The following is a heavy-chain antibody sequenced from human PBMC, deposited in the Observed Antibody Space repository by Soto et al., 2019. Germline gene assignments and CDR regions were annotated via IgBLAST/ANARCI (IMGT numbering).Heavy chain of an antibody. V-gene: IGHV3-7*01. D-gene: IGHD4-4*01. CDR3: ATGRPRSNWVYFDY. CDR2: IKQDGSAI. Sequence: EVQLVESGGGLVQPGGSLRLTCVASGFTFNSYWMNWVRQSPGKGLEWVANIKQDGSAINYLDSLRGRFTISRDNGKNSLYLQMNSLRAEDAAVYYCATGRPRSNWVYFDYWGQGSLVAVSS. J-gene: IGHJ4*02. CDR1: GFTFNSYW.